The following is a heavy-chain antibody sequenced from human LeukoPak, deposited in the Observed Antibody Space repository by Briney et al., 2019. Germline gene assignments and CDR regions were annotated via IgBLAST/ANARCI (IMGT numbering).Heavy chain of an antibody. V-gene: IGHV3-23*01. Sequence: PGGSLRLSCAASGFTFSSYAMSWVRQAPGKGLEWVSAISGSGGSTYYADSVKGRFTISRDNSKNTLYLQVNSLRAEDTAVYYCANHPGALITMVRGLTRFDPWGQGTLVTVSS. CDR1: GFTFSSYA. CDR3: ANHPGALITMVRGLTRFDP. CDR2: ISGSGGST. D-gene: IGHD3-10*01. J-gene: IGHJ5*02.